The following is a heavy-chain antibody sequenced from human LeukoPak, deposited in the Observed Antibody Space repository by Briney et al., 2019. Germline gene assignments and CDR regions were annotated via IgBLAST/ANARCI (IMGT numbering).Heavy chain of an antibody. CDR2: ISTHDGHT. CDR1: DYTFTNYG. J-gene: IGHJ4*02. CDR3: ARDYSSGWPNFDY. Sequence: ASVKVSCKASDYTFTNYGITWVRQAPGQGLEWMGWISTHDGHTICAQDLQGRVTMTTDTSTTTAYMELRRLKSDDTAVYYCARDYSSGWPNFDYWGQGTLVTVSS. V-gene: IGHV1-18*01. D-gene: IGHD6-19*01.